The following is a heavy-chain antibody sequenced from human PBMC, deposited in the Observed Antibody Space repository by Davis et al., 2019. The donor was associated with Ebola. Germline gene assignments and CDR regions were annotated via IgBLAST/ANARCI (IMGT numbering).Heavy chain of an antibody. D-gene: IGHD3-10*01. Sequence: GESLKISCAASGFTFSSYWMHWVRQAPGKGLVWVSRINSDGSSTSYADSVKGRFTISRDNAKNSLYLQMTRLRVEDTAMYYCARGIKGSGTPGDNGGQGTLVTVSS. CDR3: ARGIKGSGTPGDN. CDR2: INSDGSST. J-gene: IGHJ4*02. CDR1: GFTFSSYW. V-gene: IGHV3-74*01.